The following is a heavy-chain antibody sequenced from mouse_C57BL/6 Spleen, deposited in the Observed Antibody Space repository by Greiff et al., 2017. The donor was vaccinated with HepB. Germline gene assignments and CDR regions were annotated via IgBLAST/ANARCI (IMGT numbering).Heavy chain of an antibody. J-gene: IGHJ2*01. D-gene: IGHD2-4*01. CDR3: ATGYDYDVGY. Sequence: QVQLQQSGAELVRPGSSVKLSCKASGYTFTSYWMHWVKQRPIQGLEWIGNIDPSDSETHYNQKFKDKATLTVDKSSSTAYMQLSSLTSEDSAVYYCATGYDYDVGYWGQGTTLTVSS. V-gene: IGHV1-52*01. CDR1: GYTFTSYW. CDR2: IDPSDSET.